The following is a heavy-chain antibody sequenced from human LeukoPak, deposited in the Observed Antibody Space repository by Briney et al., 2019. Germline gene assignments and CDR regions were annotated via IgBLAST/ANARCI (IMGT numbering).Heavy chain of an antibody. CDR1: GGSISSGGYY. V-gene: IGHV4-31*03. J-gene: IGHJ4*02. Sequence: SETLSLTCTVSGGSISSGGYYWSWIRQHPGTGLEWIGYIYYSGSTYYNPSLKSRVTISVDTSKNQFSLKLSSVTAADTAVYYCARDCAWDTAMGYWGQGILVTVSS. D-gene: IGHD5-18*01. CDR3: ARDCAWDTAMGY. CDR2: IYYSGST.